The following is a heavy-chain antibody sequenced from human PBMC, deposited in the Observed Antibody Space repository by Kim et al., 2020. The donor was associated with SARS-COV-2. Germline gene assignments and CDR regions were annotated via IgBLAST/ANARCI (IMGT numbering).Heavy chain of an antibody. CDR2: ISYDGSNK. CDR1: GFTFSSYA. J-gene: IGHJ3*02. D-gene: IGHD5-18*01. Sequence: GGSLRLSCAASGFTFSSYAMHWVRQAPGKGLEWVAVISYDGSNKYYADSVKGRFTISRDNSKNTLYLQMNSLRAEDTAVYYCASGRIQLWLLLEAFDIWG. V-gene: IGHV3-30-3*01. CDR3: ASGRIQLWLLLEAFDI.